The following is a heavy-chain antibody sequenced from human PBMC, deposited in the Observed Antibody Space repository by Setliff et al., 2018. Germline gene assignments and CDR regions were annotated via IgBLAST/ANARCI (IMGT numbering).Heavy chain of an antibody. CDR1: GFTFSSYG. D-gene: IGHD2-2*02. Sequence: PGGSLRLSCAASGFTFSSYGMNWVRQAPGKGLEWLSYISSSSTTIYYADSVKGRFTVSRDNAKNSLYLQMNSLRADDAAVYYCARSSAPIKRDYMDGWGKGTTVTVSS. J-gene: IGHJ6*03. CDR3: ARSSAPIKRDYMDG. V-gene: IGHV3-48*01. CDR2: ISSSSTTI.